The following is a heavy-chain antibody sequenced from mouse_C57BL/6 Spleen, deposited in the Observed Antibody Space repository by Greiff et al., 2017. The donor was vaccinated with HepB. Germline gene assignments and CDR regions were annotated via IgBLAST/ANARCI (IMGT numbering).Heavy chain of an antibody. D-gene: IGHD4-1*02. J-gene: IGHJ2*01. V-gene: IGHV1-64*01. CDR2: IHPNSGST. CDR1: GYTFTSYW. Sequence: VQLQQPGAELVKPGASVKLSCKASGYTFTSYWMHWVKQRPGQGLEWIGMIHPNSGSTNYNEKFKSKATLTVDKSSSTAYMQLSSLTSEDSAVYYCAREAQLGRPDYWGQVTTLTVSS. CDR3: AREAQLGRPDY.